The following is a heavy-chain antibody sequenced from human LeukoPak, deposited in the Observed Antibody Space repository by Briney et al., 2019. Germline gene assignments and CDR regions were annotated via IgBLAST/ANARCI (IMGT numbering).Heavy chain of an antibody. V-gene: IGHV3-7*01. CDR3: TTIEWERWRG. D-gene: IGHD1-26*01. CDR1: GFTYSNYW. CDR2: IKQEESEK. Sequence: QPGGSLRLFCAASGFTYSNYWMKWVRQARGKGLEGVANIKQEESEKYYVDSGKGRFTFSRDNNKNSLYLQMHNPRAEATAVYYGTTIEWERWRGWGQGTLVTVSS. J-gene: IGHJ4*02.